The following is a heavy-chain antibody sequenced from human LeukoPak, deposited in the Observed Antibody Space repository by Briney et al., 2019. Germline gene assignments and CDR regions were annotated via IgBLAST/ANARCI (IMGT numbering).Heavy chain of an antibody. J-gene: IGHJ4*02. CDR2: IYYSGNT. V-gene: IGHV4-39*01. CDR3: ASHRRYTTGSEEFDY. D-gene: IGHD2/OR15-2a*01. CDR1: GGSISSSDYY. Sequence: SETLSLTCTVSGGSISSSDYYGAWIRQPPGKGLEWIGSIYYSGNTCYNPSLKSRVTISVDTSKNQFSLTLSSVTAADTAVYYCASHRRYTTGSEEFDYWGQGTLVTVSS.